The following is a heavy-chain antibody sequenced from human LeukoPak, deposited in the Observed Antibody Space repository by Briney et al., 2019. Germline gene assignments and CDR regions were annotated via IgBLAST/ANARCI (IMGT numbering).Heavy chain of an antibody. V-gene: IGHV4-34*01. D-gene: IGHD3-10*01. CDR1: GGSFSGYY. CDR3: ARRGPPRTMLRGVRSGWFDP. J-gene: IGHJ5*02. Sequence: SETLSLTCAVYGGSFSGYYWSWIRQPPGKGLEWIGEINRSASTNYNPSLKSRVTISIDTSKNQFSLKLSSVTAADTAVYYCARRGPPRTMLRGVRSGWFDPWGQGTLVTVSS. CDR2: INRSAST.